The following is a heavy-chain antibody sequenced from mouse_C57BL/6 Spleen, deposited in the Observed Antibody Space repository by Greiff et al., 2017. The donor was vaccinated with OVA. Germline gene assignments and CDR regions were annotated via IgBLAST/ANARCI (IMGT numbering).Heavy chain of an antibody. J-gene: IGHJ3*01. D-gene: IGHD1-1*01. CDR2: ISDGGSYT. Sequence: EVQGVESGGGLVKPGGSLKLSCAASGFTFSSYAMSWVRQTPEKRLEWVATISDGGSYTYYPDNVKGRFTISRDNAKNNLYRQMSHLKSEDTAMYYCARDYYYGSSYRFFVYWGQGTLVTVSA. V-gene: IGHV5-4*01. CDR3: ARDYYYGSSYRFFVY. CDR1: GFTFSSYA.